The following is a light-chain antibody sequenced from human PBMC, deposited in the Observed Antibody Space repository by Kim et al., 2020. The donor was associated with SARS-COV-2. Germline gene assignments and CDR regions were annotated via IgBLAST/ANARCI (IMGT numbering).Light chain of an antibody. J-gene: IGLJ2*01. CDR2: QDS. Sequence: VSPGQTASITCSGDKLGDKYACWYQQKPGQSLVLVIYQDSKRPSGIPERFSGSNSGNIATLTISGTQAMDEADYYCQAWDSSTVVFGGGTQLTVL. CDR3: QAWDSSTVV. CDR1: KLGDKY. V-gene: IGLV3-1*01.